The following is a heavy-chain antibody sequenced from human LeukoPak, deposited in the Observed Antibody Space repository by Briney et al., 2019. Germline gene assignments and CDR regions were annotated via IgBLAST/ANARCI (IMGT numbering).Heavy chain of an antibody. J-gene: IGHJ6*03. Sequence: PGGSLRLSCVASGFTFSSQSMNWVRQAPGKGLEWVSSISSSSNYIYYADSVKGRFTISRDNAKNSLYLQMNSLRAEDTAVYYCARDPYSGGYGDYYYYYMDLWGQGTTVTISS. CDR2: ISSSSNYI. CDR1: GFTFSSQS. D-gene: IGHD1-26*01. CDR3: ARDPYSGGYGDYYYYYMDL. V-gene: IGHV3-21*01.